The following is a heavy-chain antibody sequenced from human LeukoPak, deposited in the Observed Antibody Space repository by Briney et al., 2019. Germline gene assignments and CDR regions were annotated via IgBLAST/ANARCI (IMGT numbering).Heavy chain of an antibody. CDR2: IIPIFGTA. D-gene: IGHD6-13*01. Sequence: SVKVSCKASGGTFSSYAISWVRQAPGQGLEWMGRIIPIFGTANYAQKFQGRVTITTDESTSTAYMELSSLRSEDTAAYYCATQAAAGTYWFDPWGQGTLVTVSS. V-gene: IGHV1-69*05. J-gene: IGHJ5*02. CDR1: GGTFSSYA. CDR3: ATQAAAGTYWFDP.